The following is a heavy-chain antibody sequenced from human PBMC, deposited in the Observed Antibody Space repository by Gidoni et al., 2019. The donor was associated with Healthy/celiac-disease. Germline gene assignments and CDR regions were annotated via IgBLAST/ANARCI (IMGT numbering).Heavy chain of an antibody. CDR2: IHSGGST. D-gene: IGHD6-6*01. J-gene: IGHJ2*01. Sequence: GGSLRLSCAASGFTVSSNYMSWVRQAPGKGLEWVSVIHSGGSTYYADSVKGRFTISRHNSKNTLYLQMNSLRAEDTAVYYCARVSPYSSSAYWYFDLWGRGTLVTVSS. CDR3: ARVSPYSSSAYWYFDL. V-gene: IGHV3-53*04. CDR1: GFTVSSNY.